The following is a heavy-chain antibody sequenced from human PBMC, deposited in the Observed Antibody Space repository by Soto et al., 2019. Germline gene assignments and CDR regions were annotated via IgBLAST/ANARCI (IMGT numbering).Heavy chain of an antibody. CDR3: ARVERTLSTPFAYGMDV. Sequence: QLQLQESGSGLVKPSQTLSLTCTVSGGSINSGGYSWIWIRQPPGKGLEWIGYIYHTGNTFYNPSLQSRVTISVEQSKNQFSLSLGSVTAADTAMYYCARVERTLSTPFAYGMDVWGQGTTVTVSS. CDR1: GGSINSGGYS. V-gene: IGHV4-30-2*01. D-gene: IGHD2-2*01. CDR2: IYHTGNT. J-gene: IGHJ6*02.